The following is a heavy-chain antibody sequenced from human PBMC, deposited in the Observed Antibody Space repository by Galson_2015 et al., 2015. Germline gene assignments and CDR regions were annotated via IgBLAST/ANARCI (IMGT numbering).Heavy chain of an antibody. J-gene: IGHJ6*03. CDR1: CGAFSGYY. D-gene: IGHD2-2*01. CDR2: INHSGST. V-gene: IGHV4-34*01. CDR3: ARIGSYCSSTSCYGVHYYYYYYMDV. Sequence: SETPFLTRAVFCGAFSGYYWSWIRPPPGEGVEWVGGINHSGSTNHNPSLHRRVTISVDTSKNQFSLKLSSVTAADTAVYYCARIGSYCSSTSCYGVHYYYYYYMDVWGKGTTVTVSS.